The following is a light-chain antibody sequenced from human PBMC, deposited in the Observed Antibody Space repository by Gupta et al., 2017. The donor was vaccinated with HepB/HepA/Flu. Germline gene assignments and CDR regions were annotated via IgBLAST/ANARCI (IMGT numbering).Light chain of an antibody. V-gene: IGLV2-14*03. CDR3: SSYTFTNTV. Sequence: QSALTQPASVSVSAGQSITISCTGTSSDIGSYDYISWYQQHPGKAPKLLLYDVTSRPAGISDRFSGSKSGNTASLTISGLQAEDEADYYCSSYTFTNTVFGGGTKLTVL. CDR2: DVT. CDR1: SSDIGSYDY. J-gene: IGLJ2*01.